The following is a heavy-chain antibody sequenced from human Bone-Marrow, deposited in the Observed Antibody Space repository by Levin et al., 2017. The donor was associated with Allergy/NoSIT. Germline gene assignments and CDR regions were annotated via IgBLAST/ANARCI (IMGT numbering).Heavy chain of an antibody. J-gene: IGHJ3*02. CDR3: AKGGRGYDFAVDAFDI. D-gene: IGHD3-10*01. V-gene: IGHV3-30*18. CDR2: ISYAGGRE. CDR1: GFTFTSYG. Sequence: PTGGSLRLSCAASGFTFTSYGMHWLRQAPGKGLEWMAVISYAGGREYYAESVKGRFTISRDNSRNTLYLQMNRLRVEDTAVYYCAKGGRGYDFAVDAFDIWGQGTMVTVSS.